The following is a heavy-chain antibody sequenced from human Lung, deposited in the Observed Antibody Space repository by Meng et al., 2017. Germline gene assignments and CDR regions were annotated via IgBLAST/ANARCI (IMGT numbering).Heavy chain of an antibody. V-gene: IGHV3-11*01. D-gene: IGHD3-22*01. Sequence: QGQLGEAGGGGGEPGGDRRRSGRVSGFTFSDYYMSWIRQAPGKGLEWLAYMGATDPTIPYADSVRGRFTISRDNAKNSLYLQMDSLRAEDTAVYYCARDIQRIGSYFYFDYWGQGTLVTVSS. CDR2: MGATDPTI. J-gene: IGHJ4*02. CDR1: GFTFSDYY. CDR3: ARDIQRIGSYFYFDY.